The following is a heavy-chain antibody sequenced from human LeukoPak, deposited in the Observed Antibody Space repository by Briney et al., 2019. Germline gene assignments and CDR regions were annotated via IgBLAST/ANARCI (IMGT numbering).Heavy chain of an antibody. CDR2: ISGSGGST. J-gene: IGHJ4*02. V-gene: IGHV3-23*01. D-gene: IGHD1-26*01. CDR3: AKSGGRGATTLLGY. Sequence: GGSLRLSSAASGFTFSSYAMSWVRQAPGKGLEWVSAISGSGGSTYYADSVKGRFTISRDNSKNTLYLQMNSLRAEDTAVYYCAKSGGRGATTLLGYWGQGTLVTVSS. CDR1: GFTFSSYA.